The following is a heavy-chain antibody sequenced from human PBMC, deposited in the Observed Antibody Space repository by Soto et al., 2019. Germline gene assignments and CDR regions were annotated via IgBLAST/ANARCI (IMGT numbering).Heavy chain of an antibody. CDR1: GGTFSSYT. CDR2: IIPILGIA. V-gene: IGHV1-69*04. J-gene: IGHJ6*03. Sequence: SVKVSCKASGGTFSSYTISWVRQAPGQGLEWMGRIIPILGIANYAQKFQGRVTITADKSTSTAYMELSSLRSEDTAVYYCARDLYYDFWSGPARSFYYYYYMDVWGKGTTVTVSS. CDR3: ARDLYYDFWSGPARSFYYYYYMDV. D-gene: IGHD3-3*01.